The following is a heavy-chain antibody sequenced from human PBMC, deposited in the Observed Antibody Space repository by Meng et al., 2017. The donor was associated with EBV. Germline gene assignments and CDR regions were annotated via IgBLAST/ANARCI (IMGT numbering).Heavy chain of an antibody. CDR3: ASESGRGYTPDY. V-gene: IGHV1-69*01. J-gene: IGHJ4*02. CDR1: GGPFRYYA. D-gene: IGHD3-10*01. CDR2: FLPRLGAP. Sequence: GELVAAAAGVKQLGSSVKVSCKTSGGPFRYYAISWVRQAPGQGLEWLGGFLPRLGAPNYAQKFHGRVKITADESTSTHYMDLSSLRSEDTAIYYCASESGRGYTPDYWGQGTLVTVSS.